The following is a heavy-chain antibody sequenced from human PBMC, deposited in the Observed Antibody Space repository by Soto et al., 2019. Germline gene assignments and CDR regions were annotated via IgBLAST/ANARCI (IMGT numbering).Heavy chain of an antibody. J-gene: IGHJ4*02. CDR1: GFTFSSYW. D-gene: IGHD6-13*01. V-gene: IGHV3-74*01. CDR3: AAVAAARRENDY. Sequence: GGSLRLSCAASGFTFSSYWMHWVRHAPGKGLVWVSRINSDGSSTSYADSVKGRFTISRDNAKNTLYLQMDSLRAEDTAVYYCAAVAAARRENDYWGQGTLVTVSS. CDR2: INSDGSST.